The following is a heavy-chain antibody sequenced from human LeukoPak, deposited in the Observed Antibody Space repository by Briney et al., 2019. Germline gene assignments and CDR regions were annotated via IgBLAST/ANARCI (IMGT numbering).Heavy chain of an antibody. D-gene: IGHD2-2*01. Sequence: PGESLRLSCAASGFTFSNSWMQRVRQVPGKGLVWVSRINTDGTSTSYADSVRGRFIISRDNAKNTLYLQMNSLRAEDTAVYYCARPQQGGTTRSHGLDVWGQGTTVTVSS. J-gene: IGHJ6*02. CDR2: INTDGTST. V-gene: IGHV3-74*01. CDR3: ARPQQGGTTRSHGLDV. CDR1: GFTFSNSW.